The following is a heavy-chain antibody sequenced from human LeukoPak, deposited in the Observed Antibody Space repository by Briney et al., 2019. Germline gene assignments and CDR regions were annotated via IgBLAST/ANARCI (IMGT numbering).Heavy chain of an antibody. J-gene: IGHJ4*02. D-gene: IGHD5-12*01. CDR3: ARQYIVATIIDY. CDR1: GGSISSSSYY. V-gene: IGHV4-39*01. Sequence: SETLSLTCTVSGGSISSSSYYWGWIRQPPGKGLEWIGSIYYSGSTYYNPPLKSRVTISVDTSKNQFSLKLSSVTAADTAVYYCARQYIVATIIDYWGQGTLVTVSP. CDR2: IYYSGST.